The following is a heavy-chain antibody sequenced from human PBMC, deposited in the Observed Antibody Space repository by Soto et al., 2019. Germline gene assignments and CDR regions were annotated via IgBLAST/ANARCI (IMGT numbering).Heavy chain of an antibody. D-gene: IGHD1-26*01. CDR3: ARGLGVGAKLGGFDY. CDR2: FSYDGSNK. Sequence: QVQLVESGGGVVQPGRSLRLSCAASGFTFSSYAMHWVRQAPGKGLEWVALFSYDGSNKYYADSVKGRFTISRDNSKNTLYLQMNSLRAEDTAVYYCARGLGVGAKLGGFDYWGQGTLVTVSS. CDR1: GFTFSSYA. J-gene: IGHJ4*02. V-gene: IGHV3-30-3*01.